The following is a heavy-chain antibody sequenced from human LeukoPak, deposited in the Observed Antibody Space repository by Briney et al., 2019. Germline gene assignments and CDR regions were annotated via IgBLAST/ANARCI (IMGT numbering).Heavy chain of an antibody. V-gene: IGHV1-69*06. CDR3: ARALSGSYSFDY. CDR1: GYTFTGYY. CDR2: IIPIFGTA. D-gene: IGHD1-26*01. J-gene: IGHJ4*02. Sequence: VASVKVSCKASGYTFTGYYMHWVRQAPGQGLEWMGGIIPIFGTANYAQKFQGRVTITADKSTSTAYMELSSLRSEDTAVYYCARALSGSYSFDYWGQGTLVTVSS.